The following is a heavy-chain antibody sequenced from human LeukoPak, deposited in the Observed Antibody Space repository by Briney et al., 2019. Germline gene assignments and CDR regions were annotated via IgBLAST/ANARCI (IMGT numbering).Heavy chain of an antibody. J-gene: IGHJ6*02. D-gene: IGHD3-10*01. CDR1: GFTFSSYG. CDR3: AKDQAGNTMVRGVIIKAYYYYYGMDV. CDR2: ISYDGSNK. Sequence: PGRSLRLSCAASGFTFSSYGMHWVRQAPGKGLEWVAVISYDGSNKYYVDSVKGRFTISRDNSKNTLYLQMNSLRAEDTAVYYCAKDQAGNTMVRGVIIKAYYYYYGMDVWGQGTTVTVSS. V-gene: IGHV3-30*18.